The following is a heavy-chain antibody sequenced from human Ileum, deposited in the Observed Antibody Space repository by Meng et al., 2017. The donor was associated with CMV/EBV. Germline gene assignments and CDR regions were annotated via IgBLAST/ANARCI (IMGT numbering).Heavy chain of an antibody. J-gene: IGHJ4*02. CDR2: IYTSGTT. D-gene: IGHD3-10*01. V-gene: IGHV4-4*07. CDR3: ARNYGSGNWNFFHY. CDR1: GGSISNYY. Sequence: QVQLQESGPGLVKTSETLSLTCYVSGGSISNYYWRWIRQPAGKGLEWIAHIYTSGTTNYNPSLKSRVTMSVDTSRNQFSLKLTSVTAADTAVYYCARNYGSGNWNFFHYWGQGTLVTVSS.